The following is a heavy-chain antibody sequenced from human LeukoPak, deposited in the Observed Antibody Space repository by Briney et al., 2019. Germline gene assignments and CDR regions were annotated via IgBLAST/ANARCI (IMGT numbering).Heavy chain of an antibody. Sequence: GGSLRLSCAASGFTFSNYAMSWVRQAPGKGLEWVSAISGSGGSTYYADSVKGRFTISRDNSKNTNTLYLQTNSLRAEDTAVYYCAKHSSSWYYDAFDIWGQGTMVTVSS. CDR1: GFTFSNYA. CDR3: AKHSSSWYYDAFDI. J-gene: IGHJ3*02. CDR2: ISGSGGST. D-gene: IGHD6-13*01. V-gene: IGHV3-23*01.